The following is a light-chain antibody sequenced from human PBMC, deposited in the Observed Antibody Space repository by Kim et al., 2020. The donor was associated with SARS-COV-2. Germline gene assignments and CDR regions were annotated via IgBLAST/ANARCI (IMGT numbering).Light chain of an antibody. CDR2: AAA. CDR3: QQSYSVPYT. Sequence: DIQMTQSPSSLSASVGDRVSITCRASQSVNQFLNWSQQKAGKAPKLLIYAAATLQGGVPSRFSGSSSETEFTLTISSLQAEDFATYYCQQSYSVPYTFGQGTKLEI. CDR1: QSVNQF. V-gene: IGKV1-39*01. J-gene: IGKJ2*01.